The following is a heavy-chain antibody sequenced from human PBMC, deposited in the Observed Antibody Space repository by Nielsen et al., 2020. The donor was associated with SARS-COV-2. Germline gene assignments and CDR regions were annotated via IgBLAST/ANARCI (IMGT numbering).Heavy chain of an antibody. CDR1: GDSVSSSSAA. Sequence: SETLSLTCAISGDSVSSSSAAWNWIRQSPSSGLEWLGRTYYRSKWYNDYAVSVKSRITINPDTSKNQFSLHLNSVAPEDTAVYYCARARGAYGDYYYYYYTDVWGKGTTVTVPS. CDR3: ARARGAYGDYYYYYYTDV. D-gene: IGHD4-17*01. CDR2: TYYRSKWYN. J-gene: IGHJ6*03. V-gene: IGHV6-1*01.